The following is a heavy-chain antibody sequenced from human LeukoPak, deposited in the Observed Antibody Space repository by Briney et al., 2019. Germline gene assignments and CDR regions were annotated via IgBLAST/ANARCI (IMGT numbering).Heavy chain of an antibody. J-gene: IGHJ6*03. V-gene: IGHV3-11*01. CDR1: GFTFSDYY. Sequence: GGSLRLSCAASGFTFSDYYMSWIRQAPGKGLEWVSYISSSGSTIYYADSVKGRFTISRDNAKNSLYLQMNSLRAEDTAVYYCARHPPERRGYYYYMDVWGKGTTVTISS. CDR3: ARHPPERRGYYYYMDV. D-gene: IGHD2-2*01. CDR2: ISSSGSTI.